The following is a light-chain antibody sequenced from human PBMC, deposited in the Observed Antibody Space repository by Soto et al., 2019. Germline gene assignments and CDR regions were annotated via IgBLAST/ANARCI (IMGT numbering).Light chain of an antibody. CDR2: KVS. CDR3: MQGTHWPSRK. CDR1: QSLAYSDGNTY. J-gene: IGKJ1*01. V-gene: IGKV2-30*01. Sequence: DVVMTQSPLSLPVTLGQPASISCRSSQSLAYSDGNTYLNWFQQRPGQSPRRLIYKVSNRDSGVPDRFSGSGSGTDFTLKISRVEAEDVGVYYCMQGTHWPSRKFGQGTKVEIK.